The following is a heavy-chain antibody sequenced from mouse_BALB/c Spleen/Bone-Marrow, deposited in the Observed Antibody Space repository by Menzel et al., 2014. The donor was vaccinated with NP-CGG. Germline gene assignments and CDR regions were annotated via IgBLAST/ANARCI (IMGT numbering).Heavy chain of an antibody. CDR3: ARRGYGNLDY. D-gene: IGHD2-10*02. CDR2: ISYDGNN. J-gene: IGHJ2*01. CDR1: GYSITSGYY. Sequence: EVKLVESGPGLVKPSQSLSLTCSVTGYSITSGYYWNWIRQFPGNKLEWMGYISYDGNNNYNSSLKNRISITRDTSKNQFFLKLNSVTTEDTATYYCARRGYGNLDYWGQGTTLTVSS. V-gene: IGHV3-6*02.